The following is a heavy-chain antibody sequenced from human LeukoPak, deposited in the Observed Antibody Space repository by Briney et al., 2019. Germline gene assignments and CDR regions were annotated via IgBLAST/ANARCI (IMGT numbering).Heavy chain of an antibody. CDR2: TYYRSKWYN. V-gene: IGHV6-1*01. CDR3: ARALVGYYDSSGYLDDAFDI. CDR1: GDSVSSNSAA. Sequence: SQTLSLTCAISGDSVSSNSAAWNWIRQSPSRGLEWLGRTYYRSKWYNDYAVSVKSRITINPDTSKNQFSLQLNSVTPEDTAVYYCARALVGYYDSSGYLDDAFDIWGQGTMVTVSS. J-gene: IGHJ3*02. D-gene: IGHD3-22*01.